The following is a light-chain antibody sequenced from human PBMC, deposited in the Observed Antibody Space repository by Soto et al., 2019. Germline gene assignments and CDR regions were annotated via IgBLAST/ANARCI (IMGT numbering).Light chain of an antibody. V-gene: IGKV3-11*01. J-gene: IGKJ4*01. CDR1: QSVSTY. CDR2: DAS. Sequence: EIVLTQSPATLSLSPGERATLSCRASQSVSTYLARYQQKPGQAPRLLIYDASTRATDIPARFSGSGSGTDFTLTISNLEPEDFAVYYCQQRSIWLTFGGGTKVDIK. CDR3: QQRSIWLT.